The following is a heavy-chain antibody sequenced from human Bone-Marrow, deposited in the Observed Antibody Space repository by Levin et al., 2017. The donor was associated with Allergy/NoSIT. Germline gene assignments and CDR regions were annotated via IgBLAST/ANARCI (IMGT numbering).Heavy chain of an antibody. CDR3: ALSGSGRLSAFDL. V-gene: IGHV3-21*01. CDR1: GFTISPYS. J-gene: IGHJ3*01. Sequence: VGSLRLSCGASGFTISPYSMNWVRQAPGKGLEWVSFISSSSSYIYYADAVKARFTISRDNAKNSLYLQMNSLRAEDTALYYCALSGSGRLSAFDLWGQGTMVAVSS. CDR2: ISSSSSYI. D-gene: IGHD6-19*01.